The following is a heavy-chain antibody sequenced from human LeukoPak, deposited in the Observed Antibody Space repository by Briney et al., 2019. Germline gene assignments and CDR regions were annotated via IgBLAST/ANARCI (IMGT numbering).Heavy chain of an antibody. Sequence: LSLTCAVYGGSFSGYYWSWIRQAPGKGLEWVSYISSSGSTIYYANSVKGRFTISRDNAKNSLYLQMNSLRAEDTAVYYCARTKYYFDYWGQGTLVTVSS. V-gene: IGHV3-11*01. CDR2: ISSSGSTI. CDR3: ARTKYYFDY. CDR1: GGSFSGYY. J-gene: IGHJ4*02.